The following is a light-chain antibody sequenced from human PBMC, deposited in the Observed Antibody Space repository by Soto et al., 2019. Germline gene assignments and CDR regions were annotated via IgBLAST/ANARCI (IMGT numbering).Light chain of an antibody. V-gene: IGLV2-23*02. CDR2: EVT. CDR1: SSDVGKYNL. CDR3: CSYAGSSAV. J-gene: IGLJ1*01. Sequence: QSVLTQPASVSGSPGQSITISCTGTSSDVGKYNLVSWYQQYPGKAPKLMIFEVTKRSSGISSRFSGSKSGNTASLTISGLQADDGADYYCCSYAGSSAVFGTGTKVTVL.